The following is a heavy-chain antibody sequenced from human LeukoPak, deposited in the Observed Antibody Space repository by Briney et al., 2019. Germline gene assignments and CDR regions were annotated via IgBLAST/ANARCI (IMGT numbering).Heavy chain of an antibody. CDR1: GFTFSNAW. V-gene: IGHV3-15*01. Sequence: GGSLRLSCAASGFTFSNAWMSWVRQSPGKGLEWVGRIKSKTDGGTTDYAAPVKGRFTISRETSTKTLYLQMNSLKTEDTAVYYCTTDNLAYCGGDCSGQGTPVTVSS. CDR3: TTDNLAYCGGDC. J-gene: IGHJ4*02. CDR2: IKSKTDGGTT. D-gene: IGHD2-21*01.